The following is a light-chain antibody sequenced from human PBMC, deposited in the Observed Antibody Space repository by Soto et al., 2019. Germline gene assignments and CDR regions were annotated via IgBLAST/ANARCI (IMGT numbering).Light chain of an antibody. CDR3: QQYNYYVT. CDR2: GAS. CDR1: QSVSSN. Sequence: EIVMTQSPATLSVSPGERATLSCRASQSVSSNLAWYQHKPGQTPRLLIFGASTRATGIPARFSGSESGTEFTLTISSLQSEDFAIYYCQQYNYYVTFGQGTRLEIK. V-gene: IGKV3-15*01. J-gene: IGKJ5*01.